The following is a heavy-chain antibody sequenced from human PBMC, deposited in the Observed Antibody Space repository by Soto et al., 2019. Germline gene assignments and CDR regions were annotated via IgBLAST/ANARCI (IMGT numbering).Heavy chain of an antibody. V-gene: IGHV1-69*01. D-gene: IGHD1-26*01. CDR2: IIPILRAA. CDR1: GGALSSNS. J-gene: IGHJ4*02. CDR3: ATGGFGGVYFFDY. Sequence: QVQLVQSGAEVMRPGSSVKVSCRTSGGALSSNSISWVRQAPGLGLEWMGGIIPILRAANYAQKFQGRVTITADESTSTVYMDLASLTSEDTAMYYCATGGFGGVYFFDYWGQGTLVTVSS.